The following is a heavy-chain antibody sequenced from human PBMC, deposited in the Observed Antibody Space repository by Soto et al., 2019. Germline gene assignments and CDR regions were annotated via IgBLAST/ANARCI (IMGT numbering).Heavy chain of an antibody. V-gene: IGHV3-33*01. CDR1: GFTFRTYG. Sequence: QGQLVESGGGVVQPGRSLRLSCAASGFTFRTYGMHWVRQAPGKGLEWLAAIWYDGSKQYYGDSVEGRFTISRDNSKTTLYFGMDSPRAAGTAISYCARAPRDGAGDRPFYKWGQGTLVTVSS. J-gene: IGHJ4*02. CDR2: IWYDGSKQ. CDR3: ARAPRDGAGDRPFYK. D-gene: IGHD7-27*01.